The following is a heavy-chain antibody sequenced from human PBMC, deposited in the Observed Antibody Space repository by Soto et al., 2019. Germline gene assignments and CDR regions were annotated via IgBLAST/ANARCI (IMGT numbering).Heavy chain of an antibody. Sequence: SETLSLTCAASGGSISSGGYSWSWIRQPPGKGLEWIGYIYHSGSTYYNPSLKSRVTISVDRSKNQFSLKLSSVTAADTAVYYCARASLPLGMDVWGQGTTVTVSS. CDR2: IYHSGST. D-gene: IGHD3-10*01. CDR1: GGSISSGGYS. CDR3: ARASLPLGMDV. J-gene: IGHJ6*02. V-gene: IGHV4-30-2*01.